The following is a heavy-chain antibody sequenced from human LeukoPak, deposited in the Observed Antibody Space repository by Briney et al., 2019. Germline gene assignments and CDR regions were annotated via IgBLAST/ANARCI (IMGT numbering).Heavy chain of an antibody. V-gene: IGHV4-34*01. CDR2: INHSGST. CDR3: ARAGLQLRYFDY. Sequence: PSETLSLTCTVSGGSISSYYWSWIRQPPGKGLEWIGEINHSGSTNYNPSLKSRVTISVDTSKNQFSLKLSSVTAADTAVYYCARAGLQLRYFDYWGQGTLVTVSS. J-gene: IGHJ4*02. D-gene: IGHD5-24*01. CDR1: GGSISSYY.